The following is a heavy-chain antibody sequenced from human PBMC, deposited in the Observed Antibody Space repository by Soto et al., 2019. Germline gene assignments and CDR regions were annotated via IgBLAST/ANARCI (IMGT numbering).Heavy chain of an antibody. CDR1: GFTFSSYA. Sequence: EVQLLESGGGLVQPGGSLRLSCAASGFTFSSYAMSWVRQAPGKGLEWVSAISGSGGSTYYADSVKGRFTTSRDNSKNTLYMQMNSLRAEDTAVYYCAAADEWLFYYWGQGTLVTVSS. CDR3: AAADEWLFYY. J-gene: IGHJ4*02. CDR2: ISGSGGST. V-gene: IGHV3-23*01. D-gene: IGHD3-3*01.